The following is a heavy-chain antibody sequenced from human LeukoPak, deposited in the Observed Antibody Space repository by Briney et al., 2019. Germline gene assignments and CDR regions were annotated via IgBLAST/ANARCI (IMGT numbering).Heavy chain of an antibody. Sequence: ASVKVSCKAFGGTFSSYAISWVRQAPGQGLEWMGGIIPIFGTANYAQKFQRRVTITADKSTSTAYMELSSLRSEDTAVYYCARDKGYSGYDSLGGYYYGMDVWGKGTTVTVSS. D-gene: IGHD5-12*01. CDR2: IIPIFGTA. J-gene: IGHJ6*04. CDR3: ARDKGYSGYDSLGGYYYGMDV. CDR1: GGTFSSYA. V-gene: IGHV1-69*06.